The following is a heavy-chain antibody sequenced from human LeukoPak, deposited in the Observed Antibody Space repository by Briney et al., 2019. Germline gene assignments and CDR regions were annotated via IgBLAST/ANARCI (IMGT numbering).Heavy chain of an antibody. CDR1: GFTFSYYG. CDR2: IRYDGNDK. D-gene: IGHD3-10*01. V-gene: IGHV3-30*02. CDR3: AKDLMRDRWFGES. J-gene: IGHJ5*02. Sequence: GGSLRLSCAASGFTFSYYGMPWVRQAPGKGLEWVAFIRYDGNDKFYAEFVKGRFTISRDTSRNTLYLQMNSLRLEDTAVYYCAKDLMRDRWFGESWGQGTLVTVSS.